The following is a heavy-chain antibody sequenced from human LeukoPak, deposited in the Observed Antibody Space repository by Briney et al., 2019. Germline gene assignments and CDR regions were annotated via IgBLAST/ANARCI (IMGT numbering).Heavy chain of an antibody. CDR2: VIPILGIA. Sequence: SVKVSCKASGGTFSSYTISWVRQAPGQGLEWMGRVIPILGIANYAQKFQGRVTITADKSTSTTYMELSSLRSEDTAVYYCARDGDYSSGWQRFDYWGQGTLVTVSS. V-gene: IGHV1-69*04. CDR3: ARDGDYSSGWQRFDY. CDR1: GGTFSSYT. J-gene: IGHJ4*02. D-gene: IGHD6-19*01.